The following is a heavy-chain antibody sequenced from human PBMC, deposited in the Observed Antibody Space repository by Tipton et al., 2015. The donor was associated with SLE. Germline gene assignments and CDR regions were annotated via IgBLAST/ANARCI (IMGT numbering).Heavy chain of an antibody. CDR3: SGDGGGYYYMDV. CDR1: GGSISSYY. J-gene: IGHJ6*03. D-gene: IGHD3-16*01. Sequence: TLSLTCTVSGGSISSYYWSWIRQPPGKGLEWIGYIYYSGSTNYNPSLKSRVTISVDTSKNQFSLKLSSVTAADTAVYYCSGDGGGYYYMDVWGKGTTVTVSS. V-gene: IGHV4-59*01. CDR2: IYYSGST.